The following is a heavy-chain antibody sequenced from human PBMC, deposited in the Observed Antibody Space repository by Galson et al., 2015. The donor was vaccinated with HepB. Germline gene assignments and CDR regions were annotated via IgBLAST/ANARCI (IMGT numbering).Heavy chain of an antibody. CDR1: GYTFTTYAG. CDR3: ARDIGLFIAGAASHHSYDMEV. Sequence: SVKVSCKASGYTFTTYAGISWVRQAPGQGLEWMGWISINNDDTNYAQKFQGRITMTIDTSTSTAYMELRSLRSDDTAVYYCARDIGLFIAGAASHHSYDMEVWGQGTKVTVSS. CDR2: ISINNDDT. V-gene: IGHV1-18*01. J-gene: IGHJ6*02. D-gene: IGHD6-13*01.